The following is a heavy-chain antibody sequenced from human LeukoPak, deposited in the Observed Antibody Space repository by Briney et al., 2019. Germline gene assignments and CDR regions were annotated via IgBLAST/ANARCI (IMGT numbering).Heavy chain of an antibody. J-gene: IGHJ6*02. D-gene: IGHD2-15*01. Sequence: GGSLRLSCAASGFTFSSYSMNWVRQAPGKGLEWVSYISSSSSTIYYADSVKGRFTISRDNAKNSLYLQMNSLRAEDTAVYYCARGTSCSGGSCYSGYCYYGMDVWGQGTTVTVSS. CDR1: GFTFSSYS. CDR2: ISSSSSTI. CDR3: ARGTSCSGGSCYSGYCYYGMDV. V-gene: IGHV3-48*01.